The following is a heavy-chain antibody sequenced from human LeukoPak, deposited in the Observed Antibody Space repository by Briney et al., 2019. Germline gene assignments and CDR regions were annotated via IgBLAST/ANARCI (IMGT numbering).Heavy chain of an antibody. CDR2: IIPIFGTA. Sequence: SVKVSCKASGGTFSSYAISWVRQAPGQGLEWMGRIIPIFGTANYAQKFQGRVTITTDESTSTAYMELSSLRSEDTAVYYCARGFFGAGSGWYGDWFDPWGQGTLVTVSS. D-gene: IGHD6-19*01. J-gene: IGHJ5*02. CDR1: GGTFSSYA. V-gene: IGHV1-69*05. CDR3: ARGFFGAGSGWYGDWFDP.